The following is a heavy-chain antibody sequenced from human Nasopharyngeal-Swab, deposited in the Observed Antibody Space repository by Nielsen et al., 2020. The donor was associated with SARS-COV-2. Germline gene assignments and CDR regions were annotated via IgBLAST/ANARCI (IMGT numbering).Heavy chain of an antibody. Sequence: SETLSLTCTVSGGSISSGGYYWSWIRQHPGKGLEWIGYIYYSGSTYYNPSLKSRVTISVDTSKNQFSLKLSSVTAEEKEGEGESRARITMIVVVDAFDIWGQGTMVTVSS. CDR2: IYYSGST. V-gene: IGHV4-31*03. CDR1: GGSISSGGYY. D-gene: IGHD3-22*01. CDR3: SRARITMIVVVDAFDI. J-gene: IGHJ3*02.